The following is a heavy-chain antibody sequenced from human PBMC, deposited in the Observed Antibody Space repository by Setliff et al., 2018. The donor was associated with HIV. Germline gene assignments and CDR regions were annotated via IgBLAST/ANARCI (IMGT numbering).Heavy chain of an antibody. V-gene: IGHV4-38-2*02. Sequence: SETLSLTCNVSGFSISSNYYWGWVRQPPGRGLEWIANIYHSGTAYYNPSFKTRVAISIDTSKNYVSLKLRSLTAADTAIYYCARDPRGLLSPVPRGYFDYWGQGALVTAPQ. D-gene: IGHD3-22*01. CDR3: ARDPRGLLSPVPRGYFDY. J-gene: IGHJ4*02. CDR2: IYHSGTA. CDR1: GFSISSNYY.